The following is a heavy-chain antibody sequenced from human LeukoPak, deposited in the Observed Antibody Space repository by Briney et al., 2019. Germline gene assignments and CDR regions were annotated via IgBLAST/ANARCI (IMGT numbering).Heavy chain of an antibody. Sequence: WASVKVSCKASGYTFTSYGISRVRQAPGQGLEWMGWISAYNGNTNYAQKLQGRVTMTTDTSTSTAYMELRSLRSDDTAVYYCARSDYYDSSGYYPSSHYYYYYMDVWGKGTTVTVSS. CDR1: GYTFTSYG. CDR3: ARSDYYDSSGYYPSSHYYYYYMDV. D-gene: IGHD3-22*01. V-gene: IGHV1-18*01. J-gene: IGHJ6*03. CDR2: ISAYNGNT.